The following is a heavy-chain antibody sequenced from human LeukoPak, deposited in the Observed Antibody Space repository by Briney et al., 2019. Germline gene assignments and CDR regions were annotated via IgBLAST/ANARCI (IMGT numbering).Heavy chain of an antibody. D-gene: IGHD1-26*01. CDR2: IYYSGST. Sequence: PSETLSLTCTVSGGSISSSSYYWGWIRQPPGKGLEWIGSIYYSGSTHYNPSLKSRVTISVDTSKNQFSLKLSSVTAADTAVYYCARGWEPTDVYFDYWGQGTLVTVSS. J-gene: IGHJ4*02. CDR1: GGSISSSSYY. V-gene: IGHV4-39*07. CDR3: ARGWEPTDVYFDY.